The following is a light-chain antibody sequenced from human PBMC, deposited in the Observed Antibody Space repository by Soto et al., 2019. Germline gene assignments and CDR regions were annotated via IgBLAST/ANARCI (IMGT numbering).Light chain of an antibody. CDR3: QQTYGTPQT. CDR2: AAS. V-gene: IGKV1-39*01. J-gene: IGKJ1*01. Sequence: DIQMTHSPASLSASLEDRVTISCGAGQRITDILNWYQQKPGKAPRFLIYAASIWKSGAPSRFSGSGSGTDFTLTISSLQPEDFATYYCQQTYGTPQTFGQGTKVEIK. CDR1: QRITDI.